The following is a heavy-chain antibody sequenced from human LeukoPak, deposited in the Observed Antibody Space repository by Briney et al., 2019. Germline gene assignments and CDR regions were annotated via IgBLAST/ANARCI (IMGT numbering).Heavy chain of an antibody. CDR3: AKAYSSSWYYFDY. Sequence: PGGSLRLSCAASGFTFSSYAMSWVRQAPGKGLEWVSAICGSGGSTYYADLMKGRFTISRDNYKNTLYLQMNSLRAEDTTVYYCAKAYSSSWYYFDYWGQGTLVTVSS. CDR1: GFTFSSYA. CDR2: ICGSGGST. V-gene: IGHV3-23*01. D-gene: IGHD6-13*01. J-gene: IGHJ4*02.